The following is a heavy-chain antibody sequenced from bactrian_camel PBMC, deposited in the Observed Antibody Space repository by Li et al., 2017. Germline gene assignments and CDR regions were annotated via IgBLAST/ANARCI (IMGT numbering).Heavy chain of an antibody. CDR2: IYSDGSNT. J-gene: IGHJ4*01. V-gene: IGHV3-2*01. CDR1: GFTFAGYY. D-gene: IGHD5*01. CDR3: ATRGQWVGSSTSMSITT. Sequence: VQLVESGGGLVQPGGSLRLSCAESGFTFAGYYMSWVRQAPGKGLEWVSSIYSDGSNTYYADSVKGRFTISRDIAKNTVYLQMTNLKPGDTAVYYCATRGQWVGSSTSMSITTGARGPRSPSP.